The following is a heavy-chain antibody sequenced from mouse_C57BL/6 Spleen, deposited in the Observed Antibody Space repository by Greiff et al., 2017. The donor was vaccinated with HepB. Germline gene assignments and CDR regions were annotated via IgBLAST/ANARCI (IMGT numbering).Heavy chain of an antibody. CDR2: ISSGGDYI. D-gene: IGHD2-4*01. CDR1: GFTFSSYA. V-gene: IGHV5-9-1*02. CDR3: TRLYDYDVVDY. Sequence: EVQGVESGEGLVKPGGSLKLSCAASGFTFSSYAMSWVRQTPEKRLEWVAYISSGGDYIYYADTVKGRFTISRDNARNTLYLQMSSLKSEDTAMYYCTRLYDYDVVDYWGQGTSVTVSS. J-gene: IGHJ4*01.